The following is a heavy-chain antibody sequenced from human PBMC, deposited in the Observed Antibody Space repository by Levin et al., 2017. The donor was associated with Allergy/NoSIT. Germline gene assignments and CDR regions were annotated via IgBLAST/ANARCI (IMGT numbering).Heavy chain of an antibody. CDR3: GDLGYGYSSD. CDR1: GFPFINAW. J-gene: IGHJ4*02. CDR2: IKSKTDGETT. V-gene: IGHV3-15*01. D-gene: IGHD5-18*01. Sequence: GGSLRLSCAASGFPFINAWMSWVRQAPGKGLEWVGRIKSKTDGETTDYAAPVKGRFTISRDDSKNTLYLQMNSLRIEDTGVYYCGDLGYGYSSDWGQGTLVAVSS.